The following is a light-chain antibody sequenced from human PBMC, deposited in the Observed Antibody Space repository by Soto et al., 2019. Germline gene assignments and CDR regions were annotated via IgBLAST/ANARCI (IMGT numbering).Light chain of an antibody. CDR2: AAS. CDR3: QQSYSTPLT. Sequence: DIQMTQSPSTLPASVGDIVTITCRASQSISSYLHWYQQKPGKAPKLLIYAASSLQSGVPSRFSGSGSGTDFTLPISSLQPEDFATYYCQQSYSTPLTFGGGTK. V-gene: IGKV1-39*01. CDR1: QSISSY. J-gene: IGKJ4*01.